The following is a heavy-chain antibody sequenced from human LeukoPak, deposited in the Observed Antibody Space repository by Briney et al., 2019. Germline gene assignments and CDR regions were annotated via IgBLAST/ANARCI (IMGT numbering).Heavy chain of an antibody. Sequence: PRGSLRLSWAASGFTVSSNYMRWVRQAPGGGLGWVSVIYSGGSTYFADSVKGRFTNSRDNSKNTLYLQMNSLRAEDTAVYYCARACGGDCLYGMDVWGQGTTVTVSS. V-gene: IGHV3-66*01. CDR1: GFTVSSNY. CDR3: ARACGGDCLYGMDV. D-gene: IGHD2-21*02. CDR2: IYSGGST. J-gene: IGHJ6*02.